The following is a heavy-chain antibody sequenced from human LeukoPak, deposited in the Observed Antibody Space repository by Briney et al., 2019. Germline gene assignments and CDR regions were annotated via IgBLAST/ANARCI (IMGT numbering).Heavy chain of an antibody. CDR1: GGSFSGYD. D-gene: IGHD5-24*01. J-gene: IGHJ6*03. Sequence: SDTLSLTCGVSGGSFSGYDWSWVRQSPGKGMEWNGEINDGGDTNYNPSLKSRVTISKDTSKNQFSLKVTSVTAADTAVYYCARGLGWKVATMGLFYMDVWGEGTTVTVSS. V-gene: IGHV4-34*01. CDR3: ARGLGWKVATMGLFYMDV. CDR2: INDGGDT.